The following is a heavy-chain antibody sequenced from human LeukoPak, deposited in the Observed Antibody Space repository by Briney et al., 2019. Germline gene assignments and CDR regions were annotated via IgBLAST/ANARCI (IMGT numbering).Heavy chain of an antibody. CDR1: GYSFTCYW. CDR2: IDPSDSYT. J-gene: IGHJ4*02. Sequence: GESLKISCKGSGYSFTCYWISWVRQMPGKGLEWMGRIDPSDSYTNYSPSFQGHVTISADKSISTAYLQWSSLKASDTAMYYCARLEKTVTYDLHYWGQGTLVTVSS. CDR3: ARLEKTVTYDLHY. V-gene: IGHV5-10-1*01. D-gene: IGHD4-17*01.